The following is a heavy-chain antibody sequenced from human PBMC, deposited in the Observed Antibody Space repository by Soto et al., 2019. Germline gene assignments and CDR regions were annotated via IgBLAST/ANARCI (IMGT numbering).Heavy chain of an antibody. D-gene: IGHD3-16*01. J-gene: IGHJ3*01. CDR3: IKVGGAGRYFNPSDAFDF. CDR1: GFTFSSYA. CDR2: ISGSGGGT. V-gene: IGHV3-23*01. Sequence: EVQLLDSGGGLVQPGGSLRLSCAASGFTFSSYAMSWVRQAPGKGLEWVSSISGSGGGTYYADSVKGRFTISRDKSKNTLSQQMTSLRAEDTALCYGIKVGGAGRYFNPSDAFDFWGQAKIVT.